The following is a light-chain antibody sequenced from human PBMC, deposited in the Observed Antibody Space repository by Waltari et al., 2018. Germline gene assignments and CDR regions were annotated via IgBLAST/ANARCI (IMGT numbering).Light chain of an antibody. V-gene: IGKV3-20*01. CDR2: GSS. J-gene: IGKJ1*01. CDR3: QHYVSLPVT. CDR1: QSVSRA. Sequence: CRASQSVSRALAWYQQNPGQAPRLLIYGSSNRATGIPDRFSGSWSGTYFSLIISRLEPEDFAVYYCQHYVSLPVTFGQGTKVEIK.